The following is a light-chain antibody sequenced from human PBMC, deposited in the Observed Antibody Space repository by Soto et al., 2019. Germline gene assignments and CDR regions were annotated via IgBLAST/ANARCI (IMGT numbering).Light chain of an antibody. CDR3: QQYDSSPVT. J-gene: IGKJ5*01. CDR1: QSVSSCY. CDR2: GAS. Sequence: EIVLTQSPATLSLSPGERATLSCRASQSVSSCYLSWYQQKPGQAPRLLIYGASSRATGIPHRFSGSGSGTDLTLTISRLEPEDFAVYYCQQYDSSPVTFGQGTRLEIK. V-gene: IGKV3-20*01.